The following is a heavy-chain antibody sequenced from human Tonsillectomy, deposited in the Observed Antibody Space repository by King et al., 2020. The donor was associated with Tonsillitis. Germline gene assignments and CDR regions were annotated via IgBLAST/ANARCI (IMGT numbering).Heavy chain of an antibody. J-gene: IGHJ3*02. V-gene: IGHV5-51*01. D-gene: IGHD3-22*01. CDR2: IYPGDFDT. Sequence: VQLVQSGAEVKKPGESLKISCKGSGYSFTSYWIGWVRQMPGKGLEWMGIIYPGDFDTRYSPSFQGQVTISADKSISTAYLQWSSLKASDTAMYYCARVPLNYYDSSVGAFDIWGQGTMVTVSS. CDR3: ARVPLNYYDSSVGAFDI. CDR1: GYSFTSYW.